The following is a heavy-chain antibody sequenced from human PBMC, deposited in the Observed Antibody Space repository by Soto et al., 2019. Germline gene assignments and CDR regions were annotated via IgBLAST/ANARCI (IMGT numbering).Heavy chain of an antibody. V-gene: IGHV1-18*01. D-gene: IGHD6-13*01. CDR3: ARDSYERGDLDSSSKLTRFDY. J-gene: IGHJ4*02. CDR2: ISAYNGNT. CDR1: GYTFTSYG. Sequence: ASVKDSCKASGYTFTSYGISWVRQAPGQGSEGMGWISAYNGNTNYAQKLQGRVTMTTDTSTSTAYMELRSLRSDDTAVYYCARDSYERGDLDSSSKLTRFDYWGQGTLVTVSS.